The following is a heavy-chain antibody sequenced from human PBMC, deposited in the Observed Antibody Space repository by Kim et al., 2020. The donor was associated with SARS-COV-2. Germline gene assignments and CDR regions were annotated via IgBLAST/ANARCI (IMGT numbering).Heavy chain of an antibody. D-gene: IGHD5-18*01. Sequence: ASVKVSCKASGYTFTSYGISWVRQAPGQGLEWMGWISAYNGNTNYAQKLQGRVTMTTDTSTSTAYMELRSLRSDDTAVYYCARDRGGTAMVGSAYNWFDPWGQGTLVTVSS. CDR2: ISAYNGNT. J-gene: IGHJ5*02. CDR3: ARDRGGTAMVGSAYNWFDP. V-gene: IGHV1-18*04. CDR1: GYTFTSYG.